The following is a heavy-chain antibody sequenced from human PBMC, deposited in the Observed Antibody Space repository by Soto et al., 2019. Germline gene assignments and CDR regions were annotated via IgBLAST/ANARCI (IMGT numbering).Heavy chain of an antibody. D-gene: IGHD1-26*01. CDR3: ARQYSGSYRRNFFAY. V-gene: IGHV4-59*08. CDR2: IYYSGST. Sequence: SETLSLTCTVSGGSISSYYWSWIRQPPGKGLEWIGYIYYSGSTNYNPSLKSRVTISVDTSKNQFSLKLSSVTAADTAVYYCARQYSGSYRRNFFAYWGQGTLVTVSS. J-gene: IGHJ4*02. CDR1: GGSISSYY.